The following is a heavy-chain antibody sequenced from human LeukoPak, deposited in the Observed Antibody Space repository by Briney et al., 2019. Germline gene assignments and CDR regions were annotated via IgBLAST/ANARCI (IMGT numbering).Heavy chain of an antibody. D-gene: IGHD1-26*01. J-gene: IGHJ4*02. CDR1: GYTLTTHG. CDR2: ISGYNGNT. V-gene: IGHV1-18*01. CDR3: ARSWELNSDFDY. Sequence: VASVKVSCRASGYTLTTHGISWVRPAPGQGLEWMGWISGYNGNTNYAQKFQGRVTMTRDTSTSTVFMELSSLRSEDTAVYYCARSWELNSDFDYWGQGTLVTVSS.